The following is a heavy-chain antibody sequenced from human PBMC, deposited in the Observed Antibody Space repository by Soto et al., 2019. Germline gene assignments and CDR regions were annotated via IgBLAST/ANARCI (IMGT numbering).Heavy chain of an antibody. Sequence: QVQLVQSGAEVKKPGASVKVSCKASGYTFTSYDINWVRQATGQGLEWMGWMNPNSGNTGYAQKFQGRVTMTRNTSISTAYRELSSLRSEDTAVYYCARGPFGRSYDSSEFDYWGQGTLVTVSS. CDR1: GYTFTSYD. CDR2: MNPNSGNT. J-gene: IGHJ4*02. CDR3: ARGPFGRSYDSSEFDY. D-gene: IGHD3-22*01. V-gene: IGHV1-8*01.